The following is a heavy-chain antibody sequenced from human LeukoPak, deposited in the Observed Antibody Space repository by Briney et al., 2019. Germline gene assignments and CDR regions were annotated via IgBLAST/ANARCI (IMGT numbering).Heavy chain of an antibody. CDR3: ARAEAGYYYFDY. D-gene: IGHD3-22*01. J-gene: IGHJ4*02. Sequence: SETLSLTCSVSSGSISSSSYYWGWIRQPPGKGLEWIGTIYSSESTYYNPSLKSRVTISGDTSKNQFSLKVISVTAADTAVYYCARAEAGYYYFDYWGQGTLVTVSS. V-gene: IGHV4-39*07. CDR1: SGSISSSSYY. CDR2: IYSSEST.